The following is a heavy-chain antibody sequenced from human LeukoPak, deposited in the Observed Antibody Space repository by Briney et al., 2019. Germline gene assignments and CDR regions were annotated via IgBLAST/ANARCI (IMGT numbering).Heavy chain of an antibody. Sequence: GGSLRLSCSASGFSFSSYAMSWVRQVPGKGLEWVSGISGSSSRIFYVDSVKGRFTTSRDNSKNTLYLQMNSLSAEDTAVYFCAKYGAVSGPNWFDTWGQGTLVTVSS. J-gene: IGHJ5*02. CDR1: GFSFSSYA. D-gene: IGHD3-3*01. V-gene: IGHV3-23*01. CDR3: AKYGAVSGPNWFDT. CDR2: ISGSSSRI.